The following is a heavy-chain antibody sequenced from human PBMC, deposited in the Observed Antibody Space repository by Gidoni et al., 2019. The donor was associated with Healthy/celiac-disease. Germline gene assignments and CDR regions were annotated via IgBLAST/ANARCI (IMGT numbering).Heavy chain of an antibody. CDR3: ASRGGFWAYYYYGMDV. CDR2: FNHRGST. Sequence: QVQLQQWGAGLLKPSETLSLTCAVYGGSFSGYYWSWRRQPPGKGLEWIGEFNHRGSTNYNPSLKSRVTISVDTSKNQFSLKLSSVTAANTAVYYCASRGGFWAYYYYGMDVWGQGTTVTVSS. CDR1: GGSFSGYY. V-gene: IGHV4-34*01. D-gene: IGHD3-16*01. J-gene: IGHJ6*02.